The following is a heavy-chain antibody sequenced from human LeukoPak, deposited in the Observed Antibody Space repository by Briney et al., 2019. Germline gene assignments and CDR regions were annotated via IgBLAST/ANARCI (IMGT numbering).Heavy chain of an antibody. CDR3: AKSALDYYDSSGYYY. CDR2: ISGSGGST. Sequence: GGSLRLSCAASGLTFSSYAMSWVRQAPGKGLEWVSAISGSGGSTYYADSVKGRFTISRDNSKNTLYLQMNSLRAEDTAVYYCAKSALDYYDSSGYYYWGQGTLVTVSS. V-gene: IGHV3-23*01. J-gene: IGHJ4*02. CDR1: GLTFSSYA. D-gene: IGHD3-22*01.